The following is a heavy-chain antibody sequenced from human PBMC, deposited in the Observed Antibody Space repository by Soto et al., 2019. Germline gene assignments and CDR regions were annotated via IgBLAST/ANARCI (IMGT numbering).Heavy chain of an antibody. Sequence: GGSLRLSCAASDFTFSIYAMSWVRQAPGKGLEWVSAISGSGGSTYYADSVKGRFTISRETSKNTLYLQMNSLRAEDTALYYCAKSYSSKWYDYFDYWGQGTLVTVSS. D-gene: IGHD6-13*01. V-gene: IGHV3-23*01. CDR2: ISGSGGST. CDR1: DFTFSIYA. J-gene: IGHJ4*02. CDR3: AKSYSSKWYDYFDY.